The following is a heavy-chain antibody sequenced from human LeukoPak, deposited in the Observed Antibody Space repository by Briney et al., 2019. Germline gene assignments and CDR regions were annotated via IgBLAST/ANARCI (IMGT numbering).Heavy chain of an antibody. J-gene: IGHJ4*02. CDR2: IKQDGSEK. CDR3: ARHGYCSSTSCYDFDY. V-gene: IGHV3-7*03. D-gene: IGHD2-2*01. Sequence: GGSLRLSCAASGFTFSSYWMSWVRQAPGKGLEWVANIKQDGSEKYYVDSVKGRFTISRDNAKNSLYLQMNSLRAEDTALYYCARHGYCSSTSCYDFDYWGQGTLVTVSS. CDR1: GFTFSSYW.